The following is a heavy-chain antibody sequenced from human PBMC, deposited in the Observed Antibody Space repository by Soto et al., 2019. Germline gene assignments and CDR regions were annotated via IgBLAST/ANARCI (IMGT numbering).Heavy chain of an antibody. CDR1: GGSISSYY. V-gene: IGHV4-59*08. CDR3: ARHGDIAVAGNGNWFDP. Sequence: SETLSLTCTVSGGSISSYYWSWIRQPPGKGLEWIGYIYYSGSTNYNPSLKSRVTISVDTSKNQFSLKLSSVTAADTAVYYCARHGDIAVAGNGNWFDPWGQGTLVTVS. D-gene: IGHD6-19*01. CDR2: IYYSGST. J-gene: IGHJ5*02.